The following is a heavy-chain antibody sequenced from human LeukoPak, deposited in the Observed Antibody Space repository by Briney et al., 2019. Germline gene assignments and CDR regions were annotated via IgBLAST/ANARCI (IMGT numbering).Heavy chain of an antibody. Sequence: GGSLRLSCAASGFTFSSYAMNWVRQAPGKGLEWVSAISGSGGSTYYADSVKGRFTISRDNAKNSLFLQMNSLRAEDTAVYYCARVLRYCSGGNCYSGGLGYMDVWGKGTTVTISS. V-gene: IGHV3-23*01. J-gene: IGHJ6*03. D-gene: IGHD2-15*01. CDR3: ARVLRYCSGGNCYSGGLGYMDV. CDR1: GFTFSSYA. CDR2: ISGSGGST.